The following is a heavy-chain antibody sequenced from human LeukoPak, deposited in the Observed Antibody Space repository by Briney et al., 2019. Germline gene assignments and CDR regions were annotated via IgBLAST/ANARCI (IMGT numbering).Heavy chain of an antibody. V-gene: IGHV3-48*01. D-gene: IGHD3-3*01. CDR2: ISGSSSTI. CDR3: ARGGSIFGVVPDY. J-gene: IGHJ4*02. Sequence: GGSLRLSCAASGFTFSSYSMNWVRQAPGKGLEWVSYISGSSSTIFYADSVKGRFTISRDNAKNSLSLQMNSLRAEDTAVYYCARGGSIFGVVPDYWGQGTLVTVSS. CDR1: GFTFSSYS.